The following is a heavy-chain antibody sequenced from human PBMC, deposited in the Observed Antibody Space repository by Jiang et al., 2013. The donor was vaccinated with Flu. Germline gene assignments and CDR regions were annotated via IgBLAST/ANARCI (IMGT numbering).Heavy chain of an antibody. D-gene: IGHD5-12*01. J-gene: IGHJ3*02. Sequence: VKPSQTLSLTCTVSGASISSGSFYWSWIRQPAGKALEWIGRIYTTGRTNYNPSLKSRVIISIDASKNQFSLKLSSVTAADTAVYYCAREGEVGGYDLAFDIWGQGTMVTVSS. CDR1: GASISSGSFY. CDR2: IYTTGRT. V-gene: IGHV4-61*02. CDR3: AREGEVGGYDLAFDI.